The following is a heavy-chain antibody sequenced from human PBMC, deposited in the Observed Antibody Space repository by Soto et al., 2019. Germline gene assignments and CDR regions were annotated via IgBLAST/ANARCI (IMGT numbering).Heavy chain of an antibody. CDR1: GYTLTELS. D-gene: IGHD3-3*01. Sequence: ASVKVSCKVSGYTLTELSMHWVRQAPGKGLEWMGGFDPEDGETIYAQKFQGRVTTTEDTSTDTAYMELSSLRSEDTAVYYCATARFLEWLPKVYAFDIWGQGTMVTVSS. V-gene: IGHV1-24*01. CDR3: ATARFLEWLPKVYAFDI. J-gene: IGHJ3*02. CDR2: FDPEDGET.